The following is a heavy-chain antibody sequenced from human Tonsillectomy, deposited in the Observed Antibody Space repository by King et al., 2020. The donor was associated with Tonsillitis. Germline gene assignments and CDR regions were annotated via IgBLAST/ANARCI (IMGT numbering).Heavy chain of an antibody. CDR2: IYYSGST. CDR1: GGSIGSYY. Sequence: QLQESGPGLVKPSETLSLTCTVSGGSIGSYYWSWIRQPPGKGLEWIGYIYYSGSTNYNPSLKSRVTISVDTSKNQFSLKLSSVTAADTAVYYCARSSPGYSNHFDYWGQGTLVTVSS. CDR3: ARSSPGYSNHFDY. D-gene: IGHD4-11*01. V-gene: IGHV4-59*01. J-gene: IGHJ4*02.